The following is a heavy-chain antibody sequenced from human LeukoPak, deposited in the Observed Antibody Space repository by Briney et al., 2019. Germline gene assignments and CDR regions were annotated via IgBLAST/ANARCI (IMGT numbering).Heavy chain of an antibody. D-gene: IGHD3-16*01. CDR3: ANRGRMAVGSYYFDY. CDR1: GFTFSSYA. CDR2: ISGSGGST. J-gene: IGHJ4*02. V-gene: IGHV3-23*01. Sequence: PGGSQRLSCAASGFTFSSYAMSWVRQAPGKGLEWVSGISGSGGSTYYAESVKGRFTISRDNAKNTLYLQMNSLRAEDTAIYYCANRGRMAVGSYYFDYWGQGTLVTVSS.